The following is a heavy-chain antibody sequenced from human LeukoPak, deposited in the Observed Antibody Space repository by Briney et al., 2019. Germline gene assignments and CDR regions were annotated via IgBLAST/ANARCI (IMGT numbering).Heavy chain of an antibody. CDR3: ACGYSYVAIDY. Sequence: GGSLRLSCAASGFTFSSYGMHWVRQAPGKGLEWVAVISYDGSNKYYADSVKGRFTISRDNAKNSLYLQMNSLRAEDTAVYYCACGYSYVAIDYWGQGTLVTVSS. CDR2: ISYDGSNK. CDR1: GFTFSSYG. D-gene: IGHD5-18*01. J-gene: IGHJ4*02. V-gene: IGHV3-30*03.